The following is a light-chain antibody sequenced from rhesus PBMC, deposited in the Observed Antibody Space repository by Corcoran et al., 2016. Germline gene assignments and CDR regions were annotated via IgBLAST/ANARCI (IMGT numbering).Light chain of an antibody. CDR3: QQRNSYPLT. CDR1: QDINSY. CDR2: KAT. V-gene: IGKV1-25*01. Sequence: DIQMTQSPSSLSASVGDRVTITCRASQDINSYLAWYQQKPGKAPNLLIYKATTLQSGVPSRFSGSGSGTDFPRTISSLQPEDFATYYCQQRNSYPLTFGGGTKVEIK. J-gene: IGKJ4*01.